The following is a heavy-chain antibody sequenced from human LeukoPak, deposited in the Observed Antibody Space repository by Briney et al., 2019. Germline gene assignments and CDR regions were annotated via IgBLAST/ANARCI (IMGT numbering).Heavy chain of an antibody. D-gene: IGHD5-18*01. CDR1: GFTFSSYA. Sequence: GGSLRLSCAASGFTFSSYAMSWVRQAPGKGLEWVSAISGSGGSTYYADSVKGRFTISRDNSKNTLYLQMNSLRAEDTAVYYCAKDWGYSYDIEYFQHWGQGTLVTVSS. J-gene: IGHJ1*01. CDR3: AKDWGYSYDIEYFQH. V-gene: IGHV3-23*01. CDR2: ISGSGGST.